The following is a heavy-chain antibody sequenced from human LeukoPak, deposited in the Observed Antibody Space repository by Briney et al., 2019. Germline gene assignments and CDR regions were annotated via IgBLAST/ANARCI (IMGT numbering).Heavy chain of an antibody. CDR3: AREYSSSSLHSDY. D-gene: IGHD6-6*01. J-gene: IGHJ4*02. Sequence: GESLKISCQSSGYSFTRYWIGWVRQMPGKGLEWMGIIYPSDSETRYSSSFQSQVTISADKSISTAYLQWSSLKASDTAMYYCAREYSSSSLHSDYWGQGTLVTVSS. CDR2: IYPSDSET. CDR1: GYSFTRYW. V-gene: IGHV5-51*01.